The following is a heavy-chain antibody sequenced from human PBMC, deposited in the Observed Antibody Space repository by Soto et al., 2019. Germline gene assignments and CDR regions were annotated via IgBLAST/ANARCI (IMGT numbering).Heavy chain of an antibody. CDR2: TYYRSRWYN. V-gene: IGHV6-1*01. D-gene: IGHD1-26*01. CDR1: GDSVSVNSAA. Sequence: SQPLSLTCAISGDSVSVNSAAWNWIRQSPSRGLEWLGRTYYRSRWYNDYAVSVKSRITVTPDTSKNQFSLHLNSVTPEDTAVYFCARVEQYSGRIFDYWGQGTLVTVSS. CDR3: ARVEQYSGRIFDY. J-gene: IGHJ4*01.